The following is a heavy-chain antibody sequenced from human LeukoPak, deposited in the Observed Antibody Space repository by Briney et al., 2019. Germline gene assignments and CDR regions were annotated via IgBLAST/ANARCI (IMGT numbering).Heavy chain of an antibody. Sequence: SETLSLTCTVSGGSISSYYWSWIRQPPGKGLEWIGYVYYSGSTNYNPSLKSRVTISVDTSKNQFSLKLSSVTAADTAVYYCAREGRTAAAVDSWGQGTLVTVSS. CDR1: GGSISSYY. J-gene: IGHJ5*02. V-gene: IGHV4-59*01. CDR3: AREGRTAAAVDS. D-gene: IGHD6-13*01. CDR2: VYYSGST.